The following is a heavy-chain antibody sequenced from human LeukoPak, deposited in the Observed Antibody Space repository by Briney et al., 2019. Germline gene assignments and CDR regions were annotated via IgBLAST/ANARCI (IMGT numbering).Heavy chain of an antibody. CDR2: IYYPGTT. V-gene: IGHV4-59*02. CDR3: ARNQTSYDSWSGSRTGSHQAFDV. CDR1: GGSVSSYY. D-gene: IGHD3-3*01. J-gene: IGHJ3*01. Sequence: SETLSLTCTVSGGSVSSYYWSWIRQPPGKGLEWIRYIYYPGTTNYNPSLKSRVSFAVDTSKNQFSLNLNSVTAADTAIYYCARNQTSYDSWSGSRTGSHQAFDVWGQGKLVTVSS.